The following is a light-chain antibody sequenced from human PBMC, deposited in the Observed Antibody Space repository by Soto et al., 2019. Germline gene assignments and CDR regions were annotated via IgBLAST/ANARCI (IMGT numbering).Light chain of an antibody. Sequence: DIQMTPSPSSLSASVGDSVTITCRASQSISTYLNWYQQKPGKAPKLLISTASSLESGVPSRFSGWGSGTDFTLTISSLQPEDFATYYCQQTYSTPFTFGGGTKVEIK. CDR1: QSISTY. V-gene: IGKV1-39*01. CDR3: QQTYSTPFT. J-gene: IGKJ4*01. CDR2: TAS.